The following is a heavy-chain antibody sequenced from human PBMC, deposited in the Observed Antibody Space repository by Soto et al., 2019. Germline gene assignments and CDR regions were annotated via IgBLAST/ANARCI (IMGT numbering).Heavy chain of an antibody. CDR1: GFSLTTTRMG. Sequence: QITLKESGPPLVRPAQTLTLTCAFSGFSLTTTRMGVAWIRQPPGKALECLALIFWDDDKRYSPSLKNRLTVPKDTYTNRVVLTITNISPDDTGTYLCVHAGDFHLLSFDRWRPGTLVTVSS. J-gene: IGHJ4*02. V-gene: IGHV2-5*02. CDR3: VHAGDFHLLSFDR. D-gene: IGHD2-2*01. CDR2: IFWDDDK.